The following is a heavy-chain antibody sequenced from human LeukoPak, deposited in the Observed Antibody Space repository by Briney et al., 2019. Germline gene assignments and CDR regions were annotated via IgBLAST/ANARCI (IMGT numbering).Heavy chain of an antibody. CDR1: GFTFSSYA. CDR3: AKGLFSSTRSGFDY. J-gene: IGHJ4*02. Sequence: GGSLRLSCAASGFTFSSYAMNWVRQAPGKGLEWVSAISGSGGTTYYADSVKGRFTISRDNSKNTLYLQMNSLRAEDTAVYYCAKGLFSSTRSGFDYWGQGTLVTVSS. V-gene: IGHV3-23*01. D-gene: IGHD6-13*01. CDR2: ISGSGGTT.